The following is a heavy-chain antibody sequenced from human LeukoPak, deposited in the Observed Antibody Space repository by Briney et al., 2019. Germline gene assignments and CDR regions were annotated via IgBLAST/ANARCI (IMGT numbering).Heavy chain of an antibody. J-gene: IGHJ3*02. D-gene: IGHD3-10*01. CDR2: IYYSGST. CDR3: ARGYGSGSPSAFDI. V-gene: IGHV4-59*08. Sequence: SETLSLTCTVSGGSISSYYWSWIRQPPGKGLEWIGYIYYSGSTNYNPSLKGRVTISVDTSKNQFSLKLSSVTAADTAVYYCARGYGSGSPSAFDIWGQGTMVTVSS. CDR1: GGSISSYY.